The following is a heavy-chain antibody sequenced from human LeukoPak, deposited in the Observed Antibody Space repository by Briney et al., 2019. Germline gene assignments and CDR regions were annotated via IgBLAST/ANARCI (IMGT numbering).Heavy chain of an antibody. CDR2: IGGSGDRT. Sequence: GGSLRLSCAASGFTFSSYAMNWVRQDPGKGLERVSGIGGSGDRTYYADSVKGRFTISRDNFKNTMYLQMSSLRDEDTAVYYCVRDEWFGEYVYWGQGTLVTVSS. CDR1: GFTFSSYA. CDR3: VRDEWFGEYVY. V-gene: IGHV3-23*01. J-gene: IGHJ4*02. D-gene: IGHD3-10*01.